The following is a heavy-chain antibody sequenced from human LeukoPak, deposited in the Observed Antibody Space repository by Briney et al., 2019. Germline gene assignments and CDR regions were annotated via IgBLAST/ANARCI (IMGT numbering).Heavy chain of an antibody. CDR2: IYTSGST. D-gene: IGHD3-10*01. CDR1: GGSISSGSYY. Sequence: PSQTLSLTCTVSGGSISSGSYYWSWIRQPAGKGLEWIGRIYTSGSTNYNPSLKSRVTISVDTSKNQFSLKLSSVTAADTAVYYCARDQEAGSHNYYYYYMDVWGKGATVTVSS. CDR3: ARDQEAGSHNYYYYYMDV. J-gene: IGHJ6*03. V-gene: IGHV4-61*02.